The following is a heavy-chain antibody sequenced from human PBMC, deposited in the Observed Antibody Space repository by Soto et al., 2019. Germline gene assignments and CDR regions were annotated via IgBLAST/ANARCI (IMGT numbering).Heavy chain of an antibody. V-gene: IGHV3-48*02. CDR1: GFTFSSYS. CDR3: ARDGEGDTAHYYYYGMDV. J-gene: IGHJ6*02. CDR2: ISSSSSTI. D-gene: IGHD5-18*01. Sequence: PGGSLRLSCAASGFTFSSYSMNWVRQAPGKGLEWVSYISSSSSTIYYADSVKGRFTISRVNAKNSPYLQMNSLRDEDTAVYYCARDGEGDTAHYYYYGMDVWGQGTTVTVSS.